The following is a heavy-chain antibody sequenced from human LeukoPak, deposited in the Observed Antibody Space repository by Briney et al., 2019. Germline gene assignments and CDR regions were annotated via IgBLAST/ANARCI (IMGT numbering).Heavy chain of an antibody. D-gene: IGHD2-21*01. Sequence: PGGSLRLSCAASGFTFSSYGMHWVRQAPGKGLEWAAVIWYDGSNKYYADSVKGRFTISRDNSKNTLYLQMNSLRAEDTAVYYCAKAVPCCGGAFYYFDYWGQGTMVTVSA. CDR2: IWYDGSNK. CDR3: AKAVPCCGGAFYYFDY. J-gene: IGHJ4*02. V-gene: IGHV3-30*02. CDR1: GFTFSSYG.